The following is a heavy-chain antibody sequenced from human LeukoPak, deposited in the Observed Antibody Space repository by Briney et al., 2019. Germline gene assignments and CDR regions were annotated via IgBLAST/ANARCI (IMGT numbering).Heavy chain of an antibody. Sequence: GGSLRLSCAASGFTFSSYAMSWVRQAPGKGLEWVSAISGSGGSTYYADSVKGRFTISRDNSKNTLYLQMNSLGAEDTAVYYCAKDRGYYYGSGSADDAFDIWGQGTMVTVSS. V-gene: IGHV3-23*01. J-gene: IGHJ3*02. D-gene: IGHD3-10*01. CDR2: ISGSGGST. CDR3: AKDRGYYYGSGSADDAFDI. CDR1: GFTFSSYA.